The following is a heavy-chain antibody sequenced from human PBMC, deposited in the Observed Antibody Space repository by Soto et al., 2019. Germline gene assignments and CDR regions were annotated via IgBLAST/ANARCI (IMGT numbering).Heavy chain of an antibody. CDR1: GYSFTSYW. V-gene: IGHV5-10-1*01. Sequence: PGESLKISCKGSGYSFTSYWISWVRQMPGKGLEWMGRIDPSDSYTNYSPSFQGHVTISADKSISTAYLQWSSLKASDTAMYYCARLSSSWPPGRGVWXAPWGQGTLVTGSS. D-gene: IGHD6-13*01. J-gene: IGHJ5*02. CDR2: IDPSDSYT. CDR3: ARLSSSWPPGRGVWXAP.